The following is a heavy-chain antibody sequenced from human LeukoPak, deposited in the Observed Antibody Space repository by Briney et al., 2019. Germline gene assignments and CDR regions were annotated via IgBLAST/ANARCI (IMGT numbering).Heavy chain of an antibody. CDR1: GCTISSHY. J-gene: IGHJ4*02. D-gene: IGHD2/OR15-2a*01. V-gene: IGHV4-59*11. CDR2: IYYSGST. Sequence: SETLSLTCTVSGCTISSHYWSWIRQPPGKGLEWIGYIYYSGSTNYNPSLKSRGTISVDTSKNQFSLKLSSVTAADTAVYYCARVPLFLDYWGQGTLVTVSS. CDR3: ARVPLFLDY.